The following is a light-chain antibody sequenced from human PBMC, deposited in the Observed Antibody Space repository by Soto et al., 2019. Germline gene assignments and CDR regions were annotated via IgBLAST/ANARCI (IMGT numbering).Light chain of an antibody. Sequence: DIQMTQSPSSVSASVGDSVTITCRASQGVSDWVAWYQQKPGEAPKLLLYGSSSLLSGVPSRFSGTKSVTDFTLTISSLQPEDFATYYYQQANSYPWTFGQGTKVEIE. CDR3: QQANSYPWT. CDR2: GSS. V-gene: IGKV1-12*01. J-gene: IGKJ1*01. CDR1: QGVSDW.